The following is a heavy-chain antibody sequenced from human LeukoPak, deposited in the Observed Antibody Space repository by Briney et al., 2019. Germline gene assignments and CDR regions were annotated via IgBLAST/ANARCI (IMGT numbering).Heavy chain of an antibody. D-gene: IGHD4-23*01. CDR1: GGSISSGDYY. CDR2: IYYSGST. CDR3: ARVNYDYYYYMDV. J-gene: IGHJ6*03. Sequence: TSQTLSLTCTVSGGSISSGDYYWSWIRQPPGKGLECIGYIYYSGSTYYNPSLKSRVTISVDTSKNQFSLKLSSVTAADTAVYYCARVNYDYYYYMDVWGKGTTVTVX. V-gene: IGHV4-30-4*08.